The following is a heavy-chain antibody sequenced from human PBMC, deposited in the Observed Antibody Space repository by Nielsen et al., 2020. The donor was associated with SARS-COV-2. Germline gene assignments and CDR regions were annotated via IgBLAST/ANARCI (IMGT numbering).Heavy chain of an antibody. Sequence: GESLKISCAASGFTFSSYAMSWVRQAPGKGLEWVSAISGSGGSTYYADSVKGRFTISRDNAKNTLYLQMNSLRAEDTAVYYCAKMGAGCTNGVCYRIASWSDYWGQGTLVTVSS. J-gene: IGHJ4*02. CDR2: ISGSGGST. D-gene: IGHD2-8*01. CDR3: AKMGAGCTNGVCYRIASWSDY. V-gene: IGHV3-23*01. CDR1: GFTFSSYA.